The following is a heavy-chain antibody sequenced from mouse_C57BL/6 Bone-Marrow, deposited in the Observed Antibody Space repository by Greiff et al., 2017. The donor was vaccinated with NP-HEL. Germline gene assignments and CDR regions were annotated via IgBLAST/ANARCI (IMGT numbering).Heavy chain of an antibody. CDR3: ARHPYYYGSSGAMDY. CDR2: IWSDGST. Sequence: VMLVDSGPGLVAPSQSLSITCTVSGFSLTSYGVHWVRQPPGKGLEWLVVIWSDGSTTYNSALKSRLSISKDNSKSQVFLKMNSLQTDDTAMYYCARHPYYYGSSGAMDYWGQGTSVTVSS. CDR1: GFSLTSYG. V-gene: IGHV2-6-1*01. D-gene: IGHD1-1*01. J-gene: IGHJ4*01.